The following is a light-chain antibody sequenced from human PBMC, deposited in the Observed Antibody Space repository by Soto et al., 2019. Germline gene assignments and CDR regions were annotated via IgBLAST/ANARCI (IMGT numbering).Light chain of an antibody. CDR2: DSN. J-gene: IGLJ3*02. CDR3: ATWESGRSVGV. CDR1: SSNIGRNY. Sequence: QSVLTQPPSVSAAPGQMVTISCSGSSSNIGRNYVSWFQQLQGTAPKLLIYDSNKRPSGIPDRVSGSKSGTSATLAITGLQTGDEADYYCATWESGRSVGVFGGGTKLTVL. V-gene: IGLV1-51*01.